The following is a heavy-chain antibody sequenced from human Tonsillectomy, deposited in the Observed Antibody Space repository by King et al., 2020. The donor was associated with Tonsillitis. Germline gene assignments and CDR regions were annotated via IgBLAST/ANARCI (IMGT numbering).Heavy chain of an antibody. J-gene: IGHJ4*02. CDR3: TKGSYGSSVYYYFDY. CDR1: GFTFSNYA. V-gene: IGHV3-23*04. D-gene: IGHD3-22*01. CDR2: ISGSGDST. Sequence: VQLVESGGGLVQPGGSLRLSCVASGFTFSNYAMSWVRQAPGKGLEWVSAISGSGDSTYNADSVKGRFTITRDNSTNMLYLEMNSLRADDTAPYYCTKGSYGSSVYYYFDYWGQGTLVTVSS.